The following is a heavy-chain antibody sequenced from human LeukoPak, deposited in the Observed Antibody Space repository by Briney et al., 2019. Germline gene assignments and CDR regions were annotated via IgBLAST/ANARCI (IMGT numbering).Heavy chain of an antibody. CDR2: IGDSGGNT. D-gene: IGHD3-10*01. CDR3: AKNRGFGDSYDY. V-gene: IGHV3-23*01. Sequence: GGSLRLSCAASGFPFNRNAMSWVRQAPGKGLKWVSSIGDSGGNTYYADSVKGRFTISRDNSKNTLYLQMNSLRAEDTAVYYCAKNRGFGDSYDYWGQGTLVTVSS. J-gene: IGHJ4*02. CDR1: GFPFNRNA.